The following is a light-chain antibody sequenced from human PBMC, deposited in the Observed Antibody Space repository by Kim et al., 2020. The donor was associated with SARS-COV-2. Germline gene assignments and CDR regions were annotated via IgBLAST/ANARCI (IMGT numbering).Light chain of an antibody. CDR2: AAS. CDR3: LQYGNSPPT. CDR1: QSVSSSY. Sequence: EIVLTQSPGTLSLSPGERATLSCRASQSVSSSYLAWYQQKPGQAPRLLIQAASRRATGIPDRFSGSGSGTDFSLTISRLEPEDFAVYHCLQYGNSPPTFGQGTKVDIK. V-gene: IGKV3-20*01. J-gene: IGKJ1*01.